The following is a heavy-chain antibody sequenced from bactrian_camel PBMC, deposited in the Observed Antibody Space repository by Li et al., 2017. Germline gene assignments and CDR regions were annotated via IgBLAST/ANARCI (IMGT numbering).Heavy chain of an antibody. CDR1: GYTYCAHC. D-gene: IGHD7*01. Sequence: VQLVESGGGSVQAGGSLRLSCAASGYTYCAHCMGCFRQAPGKEREGVAVIAGSGSTGYADSVKGRFTISKDNAKNTLYLELDSLYSDDTAMYYCTRVRGEPRCTGGVCITPGGHGMDYWGKGTQVTVS. V-gene: IGHV3S53*01. CDR2: IAGSGST. J-gene: IGHJ7*01.